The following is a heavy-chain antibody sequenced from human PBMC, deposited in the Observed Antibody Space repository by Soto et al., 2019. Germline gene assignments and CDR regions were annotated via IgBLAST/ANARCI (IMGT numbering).Heavy chain of an antibody. CDR3: ARDIVLVPAAVWYYGMDV. J-gene: IGHJ6*02. Sequence: GASVKVSCKASGYTFTSYGISWVREAPGQGLEWMGWISAYNGNTNYAQKLQGRVTMTTDTSTSTAYMELRSLRSDDTAVYYCARDIVLVPAAVWYYGMDVWGLGTTVTVSS. CDR1: GYTFTSYG. D-gene: IGHD2-2*01. V-gene: IGHV1-18*01. CDR2: ISAYNGNT.